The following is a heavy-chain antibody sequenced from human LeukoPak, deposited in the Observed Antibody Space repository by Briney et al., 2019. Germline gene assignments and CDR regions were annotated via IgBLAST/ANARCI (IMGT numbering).Heavy chain of an antibody. D-gene: IGHD6-6*01. CDR3: ARGGAARPDY. CDR1: GFTFSSYA. J-gene: IGHJ4*02. CDR2: ISGSGGST. Sequence: GGSLRLSCAASGFTFSSYAMSWVRQAPGKGLEWVSAISGSGGSTYYADSVKGRFTISRDNAKNSLYLQMNSLRAEDTAVYYCARGGAARPDYWGQGTLVTVSS. V-gene: IGHV3-23*01.